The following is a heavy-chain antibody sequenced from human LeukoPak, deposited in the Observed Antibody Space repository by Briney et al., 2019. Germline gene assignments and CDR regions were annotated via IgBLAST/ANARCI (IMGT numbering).Heavy chain of an antibody. CDR3: ARGLDYYDSSGYHDY. D-gene: IGHD3-22*01. Sequence: ASVKVSCKASGYTFTGYYMHWVRQAPGQGLEWMGWINPNSGGTNYAQKFQGRVTMTRDTSISTAYMELSRLRSDDTAVYYCARGLDYYDSSGYHDYWGQGTLVTVSS. CDR2: INPNSGGT. V-gene: IGHV1-2*02. CDR1: GYTFTGYY. J-gene: IGHJ4*02.